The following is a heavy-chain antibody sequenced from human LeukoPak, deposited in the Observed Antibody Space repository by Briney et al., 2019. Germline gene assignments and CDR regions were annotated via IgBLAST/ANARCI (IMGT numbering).Heavy chain of an antibody. Sequence: GGSLRLSCAASGFTVSSNYMSWVRQAPGKGLEWVSVIYSGGSTYYADSVKGRFTISRDNSKNTLYLQMNSLRAEDTAVYYCAKGPPRNIVVGATKDFDYWGQGTLVTVSS. D-gene: IGHD1-26*01. CDR1: GFTVSSNY. CDR3: AKGPPRNIVVGATKDFDY. V-gene: IGHV3-66*02. CDR2: IYSGGST. J-gene: IGHJ4*02.